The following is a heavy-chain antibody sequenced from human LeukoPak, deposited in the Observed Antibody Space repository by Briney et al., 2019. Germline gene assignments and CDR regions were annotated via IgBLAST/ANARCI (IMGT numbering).Heavy chain of an antibody. Sequence: PGGSLRLSCAASGFTFSNHAMSWVRQAPGKGLEWVSNIRASGGTTYYADSVKGRFTISRDNSKNTLYLQMNSLRAEDTAVYYCAKNRGDYDPEYFQHWGQGTLVTVSS. V-gene: IGHV3-23*01. CDR1: GFTFSNHA. J-gene: IGHJ1*01. D-gene: IGHD4-17*01. CDR3: AKNRGDYDPEYFQH. CDR2: IRASGGTT.